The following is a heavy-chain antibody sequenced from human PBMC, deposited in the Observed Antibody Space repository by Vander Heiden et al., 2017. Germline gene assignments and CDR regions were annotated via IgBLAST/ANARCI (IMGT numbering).Heavy chain of an antibody. CDR3: GREGGYAFDL. CDR2: FSQTT. D-gene: IGHD3-16*01. J-gene: IGHJ3*01. V-gene: IGHV3-30*04. Sequence: VQLVESGGGVVQPGGSLQPSYSASGSTFRNSPVPWDRQAPGKGLDWVSVFSQTTCDSDSVKGRFNISRDNSKSTLYLKMTGLRVEDTAVYYCGREGGYAFDLWGQGTVVTVSS. CDR1: GSTFRNSP.